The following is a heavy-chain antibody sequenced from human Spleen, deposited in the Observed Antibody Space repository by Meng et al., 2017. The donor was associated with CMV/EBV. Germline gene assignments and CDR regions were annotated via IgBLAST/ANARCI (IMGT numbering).Heavy chain of an antibody. V-gene: IGHV1-18*01. CDR3: AIDFTGSGWSHYFDY. Sequence: SGYTFNNSGTRRVRQAPCHGLVCLGWISPSNRTTISPQNFQGRVTITTDRFTRTSFMDLSGPRSDDTAVFYCAIDFTGSGWSHYFDYWGQGTLVTVSS. CDR1: GYTFNNSG. CDR2: ISPSNRTT. J-gene: IGHJ4*02. D-gene: IGHD6-19*01.